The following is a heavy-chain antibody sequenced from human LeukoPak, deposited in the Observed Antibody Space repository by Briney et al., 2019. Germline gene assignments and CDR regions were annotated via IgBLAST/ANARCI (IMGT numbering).Heavy chain of an antibody. CDR2: IRYDGSNK. CDR3: ARAHNWKYGTFDY. Sequence: QPGGSLRLSCAASGFTFSSYGMHWVRQAPGKGLEWVAFIRYDGSNKYYADSVKGRFTISRDNSKNTLYLQMNSLRPEDTAVYYCARAHNWKYGTFDYWGQGTLVTVSS. CDR1: GFTFSSYG. D-gene: IGHD1-7*01. V-gene: IGHV3-30*02. J-gene: IGHJ4*02.